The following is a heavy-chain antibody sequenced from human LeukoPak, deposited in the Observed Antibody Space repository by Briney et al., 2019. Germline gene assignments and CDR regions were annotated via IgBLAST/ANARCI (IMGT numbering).Heavy chain of an antibody. CDR3: ARHWLRGAAKPGYMDV. CDR2: IYHSGST. J-gene: IGHJ6*03. Sequence: SETLSLTCAVSGGSVSSSNWWRWVRQPPGKGLEWIGEIYHSGSTNYNPSLKSRVTISVDTSKTQFSLKLSSVTAADTAVYYCARHWLRGAAKPGYMDVWGKGTTVTVSS. CDR1: GGSVSSSNW. D-gene: IGHD5-18*01. V-gene: IGHV4-4*02.